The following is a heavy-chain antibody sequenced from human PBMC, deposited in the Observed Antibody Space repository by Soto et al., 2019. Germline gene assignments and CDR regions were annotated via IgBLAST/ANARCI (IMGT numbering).Heavy chain of an antibody. D-gene: IGHD4-17*01. CDR1: GVTISSGGYS. CDR3: ARAHYGDYGYGMDV. J-gene: IGHJ6*02. V-gene: IGHV4-30-2*01. Sequence: PSETLSLTCAVSGVTISSGGYSWSWIRQPPGKGLEWIGYIQHGGSTYYNPSLRSRVTISVDRSKNQFSLKLTSVTAADTAVYYCARAHYGDYGYGMDVWGQGTTVTVS. CDR2: IQHGGST.